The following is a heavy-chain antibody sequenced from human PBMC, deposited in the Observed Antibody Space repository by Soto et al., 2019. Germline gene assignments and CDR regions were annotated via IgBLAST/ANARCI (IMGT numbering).Heavy chain of an antibody. CDR2: IKQDGSEK. Sequence: GGSLRLSCAASGFTFSSYWMSWVRQAPGKGLEWVANIKQDGSEKYYVDSVKGRFTISRDNAKNSLYLQMNSLRAEDTAVYYCARYGVLRYFDWDWYYYYYMDVWGKGTTVTVSS. J-gene: IGHJ6*03. V-gene: IGHV3-7*01. CDR1: GFTFSSYW. D-gene: IGHD3-9*01. CDR3: ARYGVLRYFDWDWYYYYYMDV.